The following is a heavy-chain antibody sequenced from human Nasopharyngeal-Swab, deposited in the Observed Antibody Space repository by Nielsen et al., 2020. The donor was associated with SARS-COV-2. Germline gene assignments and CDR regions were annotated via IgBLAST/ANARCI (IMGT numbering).Heavy chain of an antibody. V-gene: IGHV3-48*02. CDR1: GFTFSSYS. J-gene: IGHJ5*02. CDR3: ARDGLTYYDILTGYSWFDP. D-gene: IGHD3-9*01. Sequence: GGSLRLFCAASGFTFSSYSMNWVRQAPGKGLEWVSYISSSSSTIYYADSVKGRFTISRDNAKNSLYLQMNSLRDEDTAVYYCARDGLTYYDILTGYSWFDPWGQGTLVTVSS. CDR2: ISSSSSTI.